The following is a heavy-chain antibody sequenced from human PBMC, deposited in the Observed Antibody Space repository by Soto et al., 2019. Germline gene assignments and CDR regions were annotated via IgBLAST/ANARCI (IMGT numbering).Heavy chain of an antibody. J-gene: IGHJ4*02. CDR1: GGSFSGYY. D-gene: IGHD3-10*01. Sequence: SETLSLTCAVYGGSFSGYYWSWIRQPPGKGLEWIGEINHSGSTNYNPSLKSRVTISVDTSKNQFSLKLSSVTAADTAVYYCARRHPYGSGSYYAYWGQGTLVTVSS. V-gene: IGHV4-34*01. CDR3: ARRHPYGSGSYYAY. CDR2: INHSGST.